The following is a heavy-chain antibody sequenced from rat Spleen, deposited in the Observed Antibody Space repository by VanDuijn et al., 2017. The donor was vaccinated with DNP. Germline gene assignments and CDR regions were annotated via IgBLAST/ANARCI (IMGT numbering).Heavy chain of an antibody. Sequence: QVQLRESGPGLVQPSQTLSLTCIASGFSLSIFHVHWVRQPPGKGLEWMGVMWSDGDTSSNSALKSRLSISRDTSKSQVFLKMNSLQTEDTATYYCARGIPDFDYWGQGVMVTVSS. CDR1: GFSLSIFH. D-gene: IGHD2-2*01. V-gene: IGHV2-32*01. CDR3: ARGIPDFDY. J-gene: IGHJ2*01. CDR2: MWSDGDT.